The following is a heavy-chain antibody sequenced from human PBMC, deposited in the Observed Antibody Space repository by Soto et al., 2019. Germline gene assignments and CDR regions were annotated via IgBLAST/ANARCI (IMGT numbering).Heavy chain of an antibody. CDR2: FDPEDGET. Sequence: ASVKVSCKVSGYTLTELSMHWVRQAPGKGLEWMGGFDPEDGETIYAQKFQGRVTMTEDTSTDTAYMELSSLRSEDTAVYYCATLGYCSSTSCYRGFYYGMDVWGPGTTVTVSS. V-gene: IGHV1-24*01. J-gene: IGHJ6*02. CDR1: GYTLTELS. D-gene: IGHD2-2*02. CDR3: ATLGYCSSTSCYRGFYYGMDV.